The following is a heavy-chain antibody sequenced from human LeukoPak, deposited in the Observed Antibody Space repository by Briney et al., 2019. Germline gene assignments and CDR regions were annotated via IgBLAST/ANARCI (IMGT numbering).Heavy chain of an antibody. V-gene: IGHV3-7*01. D-gene: IGHD3-10*01. CDR2: INEDGGEK. CDR1: GLTFSGFW. J-gene: IGHJ4*02. Sequence: GGSLRLSYEVSGLTFSGFWMSWVRQAPGKGLEWVANINEDGGEKNYVDSVKGRFTISRDNTKKLLYLQMNSLRGEDTAVYYCASGGHLDYWGQGTLVTVSS. CDR3: ASGGHLDY.